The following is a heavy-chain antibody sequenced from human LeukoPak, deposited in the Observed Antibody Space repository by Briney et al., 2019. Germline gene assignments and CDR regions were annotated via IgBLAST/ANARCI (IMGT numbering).Heavy chain of an antibody. V-gene: IGHV1-18*01. CDR1: GYTFTSYG. CDR2: ISAYNGNT. Sequence: ASVKVSCKASGYTFTSYGISWVRQAPGQGLEWMGWISAYNGNTNYAQKLQGRVTMTTDTSTSTAYMELRSLRSDDTAVYYCARVRYDFWSGYQRYYYYMDVWGKGTTVTVSS. D-gene: IGHD3-3*01. CDR3: ARVRYDFWSGYQRYYYYMDV. J-gene: IGHJ6*03.